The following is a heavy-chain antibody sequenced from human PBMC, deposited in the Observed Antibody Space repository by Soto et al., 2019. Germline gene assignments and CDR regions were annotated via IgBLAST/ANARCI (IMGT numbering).Heavy chain of an antibody. CDR1: GGTFSSYA. CDR2: IIPIFGTA. D-gene: IGHD2-2*01. CDR3: AREPADNYYYYGMDV. J-gene: IGHJ6*02. Sequence: ASVKVSCKASGGTFSSYAISWVRQAPGQGLEWMGGIIPIFGTANYAQKFQGRVTITADESTSTAYMELSSLRSEDTAVYYCAREPADNYYYYGMDVWGQGTTVTVSS. V-gene: IGHV1-69*13.